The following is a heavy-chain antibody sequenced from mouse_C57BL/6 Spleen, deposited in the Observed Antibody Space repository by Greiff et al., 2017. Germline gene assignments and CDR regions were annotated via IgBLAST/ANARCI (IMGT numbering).Heavy chain of an antibody. D-gene: IGHD1-1*01. CDR3: ARITTVLRPHY. CDR1: GYTFTSYW. Sequence: QVQLQQPGAELVKPGASVKLSCKASGYTFTSYWMHWVKQRPGQGLEWIGMIHPNSGSTNYNEKFKSKATLTVDKSSSTAYMQLSSLTSEDSAVYYCARITTVLRPHYWGQGTTLTVSS. V-gene: IGHV1-64*01. J-gene: IGHJ2*01. CDR2: IHPNSGST.